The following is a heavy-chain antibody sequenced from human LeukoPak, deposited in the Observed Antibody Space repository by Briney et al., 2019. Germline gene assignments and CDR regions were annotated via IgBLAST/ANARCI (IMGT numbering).Heavy chain of an antibody. CDR2: IRYDGSNK. CDR3: ARDFVPRGSGSYYTNYYFDY. D-gene: IGHD3-10*01. V-gene: IGHV3-30*02. Sequence: GGSLRLSCAASGFTFSSYGMHWVRQAPGKGLEWVAFIRYDGSNKYYADSVKGRFTISRDNAKNSLYLQMNSLRAEDTAVYYCARDFVPRGSGSYYTNYYFDYWGQGTLVTVSS. J-gene: IGHJ4*02. CDR1: GFTFSSYG.